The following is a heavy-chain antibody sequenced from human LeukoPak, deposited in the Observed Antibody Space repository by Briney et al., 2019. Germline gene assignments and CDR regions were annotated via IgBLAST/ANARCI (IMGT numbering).Heavy chain of an antibody. V-gene: IGHV3-23*01. CDR1: GFTFSSCA. J-gene: IGHJ4*02. Sequence: GGSLRLSCAASGFTFSSCAMSWVRQAPAKGLEWVSGISGSGDNTYYADSVKGRFTISRDNSKNTLYVQVNSLGTEDTAAYYCAKGSYYDSSGSFYFDYWGQGTLVTVSS. CDR2: ISGSGDNT. D-gene: IGHD3-22*01. CDR3: AKGSYYDSSGSFYFDY.